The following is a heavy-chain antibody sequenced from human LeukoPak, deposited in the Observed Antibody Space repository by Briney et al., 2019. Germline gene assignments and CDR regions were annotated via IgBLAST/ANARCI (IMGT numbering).Heavy chain of an antibody. CDR3: ARVAQGGHSRSFDY. V-gene: IGHV4-59*01. CDR1: GDSIDSNY. J-gene: IGHJ4*02. D-gene: IGHD6-13*01. CDR2: IYYSGST. Sequence: PSETLSLTCTVSGDSIDSNYWSWIRQPPGKGLEWIGYIYYSGSTNYNPSLKSRVTISVDTSKNQFSLKLSSVTAADTAVYYCARVAQGGHSRSFDYWGQGTLVTVSS.